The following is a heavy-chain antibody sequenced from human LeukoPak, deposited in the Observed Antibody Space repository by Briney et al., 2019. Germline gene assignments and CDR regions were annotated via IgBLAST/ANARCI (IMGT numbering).Heavy chain of an antibody. CDR3: AKSYCSGGSCYSYEGEIDY. CDR1: GFTFDDYA. CDR2: ISWDGGST. J-gene: IGHJ4*02. D-gene: IGHD2-15*01. V-gene: IGHV3-43D*03. Sequence: GGSLRLSCAASGFTFDDYAMHWVRQAPGKGLEWVSLISWDGGSTYYADSVKGRFTISRDNSKNTLYLQMNSLRAEDTAVYYCAKSYCSGGSCYSYEGEIDYWGQGTLVTVSS.